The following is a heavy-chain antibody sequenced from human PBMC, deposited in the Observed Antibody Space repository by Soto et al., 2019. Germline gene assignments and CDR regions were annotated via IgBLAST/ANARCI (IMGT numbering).Heavy chain of an antibody. J-gene: IGHJ3*02. CDR3: ARDSLRAVAGTGGRDI. D-gene: IGHD6-19*01. CDR1: GYTFTSYG. Sequence: QVQLVQSGAEVKKPGASVKVSCKASGYTFTSYGISWVRQAPGQGLEWMGWISAYNGNTNYAQKLQGRVTMTTDTPTSKAYMELRSMRSDDTAVDYCARDSLRAVAGTGGRDIWGQGTMVTVSS. CDR2: ISAYNGNT. V-gene: IGHV1-18*01.